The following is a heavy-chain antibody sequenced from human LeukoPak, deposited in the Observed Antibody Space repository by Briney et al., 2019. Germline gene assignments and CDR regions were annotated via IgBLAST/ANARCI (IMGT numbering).Heavy chain of an antibody. Sequence: SVKVSCKASGGTFSSYAISLVRQAPGQGLEWMGRIIPIFGTANYAQKFQGRVTITTDESTSTAYMELSSLRSEDTAVYYCARDLVGRGAAAGTIDYWGQGTLVTVSS. D-gene: IGHD6-13*01. CDR1: GGTFSSYA. V-gene: IGHV1-69*05. J-gene: IGHJ4*02. CDR3: ARDLVGRGAAAGTIDY. CDR2: IIPIFGTA.